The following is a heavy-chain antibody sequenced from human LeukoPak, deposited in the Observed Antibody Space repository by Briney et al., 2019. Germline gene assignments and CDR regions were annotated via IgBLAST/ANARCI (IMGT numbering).Heavy chain of an antibody. Sequence: GGSLRLSCAASGFAFSSYSMNWVRQAPGKGLEWVSYISSSSSTIYYADSVKGRFTISRDNAKNSLYLQMNSLRAEDTAVYYCARGAGTGSGVFDYWGQGTLVAVSS. D-gene: IGHD3-10*01. CDR3: ARGAGTGSGVFDY. CDR2: ISSSSSTI. V-gene: IGHV3-48*04. J-gene: IGHJ4*02. CDR1: GFAFSSYS.